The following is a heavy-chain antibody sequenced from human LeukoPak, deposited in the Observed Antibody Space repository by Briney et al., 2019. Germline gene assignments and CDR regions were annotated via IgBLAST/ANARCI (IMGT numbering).Heavy chain of an antibody. CDR1: GYTFTGYY. CDR2: IKPNSGFT. Sequence: GASVKVSCKASGYTFTGYYIHWVRQTPGQGLEWMGWIKPNSGFTNIAQNFQDRVTMTRDASISTAYMELSRLRSDDTAVYYCARENCIDGTCSSDYWGQGTLVTVSS. J-gene: IGHJ4*02. CDR3: ARENCIDGTCSSDY. D-gene: IGHD2-15*01. V-gene: IGHV1-2*02.